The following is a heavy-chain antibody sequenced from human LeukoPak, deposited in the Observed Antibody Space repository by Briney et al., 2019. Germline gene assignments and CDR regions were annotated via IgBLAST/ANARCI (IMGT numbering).Heavy chain of an antibody. CDR2: MKPNSGNT. J-gene: IGHJ6*03. CDR1: GYTFTSYD. CDR3: ARGRRYKQWLDNDYYYYYYMDV. D-gene: IGHD6-19*01. V-gene: IGHV1-8*01. Sequence: VSVKVSCKASGYTFTSYDINWVRQATGQGLELMGWMKPNSGNTGYAQKFQGRVTMTRNTSISTAYMELSSLRSEDAAVYYCARGRRYKQWLDNDYYYYYYMDVWGKGTTVTVSS.